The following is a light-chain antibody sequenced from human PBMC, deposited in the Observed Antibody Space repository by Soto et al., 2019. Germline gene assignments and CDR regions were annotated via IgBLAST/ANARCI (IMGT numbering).Light chain of an antibody. CDR2: DVS. J-gene: IGLJ2*01. Sequence: QSVLTQPASVSGSPGQSITISCTGTSSDVGGYNYVSWYQQHPGKAPELMIFDVSNRPSGVSNRFSGSKSANTASLTISGLQAEDEADYYCSSYSSSSSVVFGGGTQLTVL. CDR1: SSDVGGYNY. CDR3: SSYSSSSSVV. V-gene: IGLV2-14*03.